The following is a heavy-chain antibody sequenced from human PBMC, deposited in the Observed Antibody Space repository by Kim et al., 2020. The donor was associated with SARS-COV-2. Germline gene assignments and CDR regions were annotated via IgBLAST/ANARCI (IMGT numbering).Heavy chain of an antibody. D-gene: IGHD5-18*01. Sequence: GGSLRLSCAASGFTFSSYWMSWVRQAPGKGLEWVANIKQDGSEKYYVDSVKGRFTISRDNAKNSLYLQMNSLRAEDTAVYYCARVGIQLWSSTWAYWGQGTLVTVSS. V-gene: IGHV3-7*03. CDR2: IKQDGSEK. CDR3: ARVGIQLWSSTWAY. CDR1: GFTFSSYW. J-gene: IGHJ4*02.